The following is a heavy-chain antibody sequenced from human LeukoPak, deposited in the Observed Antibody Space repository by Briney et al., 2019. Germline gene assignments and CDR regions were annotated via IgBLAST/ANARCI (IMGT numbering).Heavy chain of an antibody. CDR2: ISGSGGST. CDR1: GFTFSSYA. D-gene: IGHD5-18*01. J-gene: IGHJ3*02. V-gene: IGHV3-23*01. Sequence: GGSLRLSCAASGFTFSSYAMSWVRQAPGKGLEWVSAISGSGGSTYYADSVKGRFTISRDNSKNTLYLPMNGLRAEDTAVYYCAKDLEVGWIQLWWSLDAFDIWGQGTMVTVSS. CDR3: AKDLEVGWIQLWWSLDAFDI.